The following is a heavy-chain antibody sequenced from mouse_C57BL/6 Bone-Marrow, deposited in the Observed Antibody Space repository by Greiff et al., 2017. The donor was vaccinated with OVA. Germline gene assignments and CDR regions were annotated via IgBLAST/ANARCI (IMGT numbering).Heavy chain of an antibody. Sequence: QVTLKVSGPGILQPSQTLSLTCSFSGFSLSTFGMGVGWIRQPSGKGLEWLAHIWWDDDKYYNPALKSRLTISKDTSKNQVFLMIANVDTADTATYYCARSSSRWAFDVWGTGTTVTVSS. CDR1: GFSLSTFGMG. CDR2: IWWDDDK. CDR3: ARSSSRWAFDV. D-gene: IGHD1-3*01. J-gene: IGHJ1*03. V-gene: IGHV8-8*01.